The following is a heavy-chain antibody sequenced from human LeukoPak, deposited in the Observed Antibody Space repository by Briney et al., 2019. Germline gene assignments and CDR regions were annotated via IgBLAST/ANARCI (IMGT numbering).Heavy chain of an antibody. CDR3: ARDQYSSGWPNFDY. J-gene: IGHJ4*02. Sequence: ASVKVSCKASGYTFTGYNMHWVRQAPGQGLEWMGWTNVHTGVAHYAQQFHGRVTMTRDTSISTAYMGLSRLRSDDTAVYYCARDQYSSGWPNFDYWGQGTLVTVSS. CDR1: GYTFTGYN. CDR2: TNVHTGVA. D-gene: IGHD6-19*01. V-gene: IGHV1-2*02.